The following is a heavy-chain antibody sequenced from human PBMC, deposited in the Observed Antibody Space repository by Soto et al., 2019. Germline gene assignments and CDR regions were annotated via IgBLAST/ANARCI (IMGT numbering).Heavy chain of an antibody. V-gene: IGHV4-31*03. CDR3: AREGHSSWEWLDP. CDR1: GDPLSYCVYY. J-gene: IGHJ5*02. Sequence: QVQLQESGPGLVEPSQTLSLVCSVSGDPLSYCVYYWSWVRQYPGKALEWIGFVYHTGDTYYHPCLESRVTMAVDMSMNEFSLELTSVTAADTATYYCAREGHSSWEWLDPWGQGIMVTVAS. D-gene: IGHD1-26*01. CDR2: VYHTGDT.